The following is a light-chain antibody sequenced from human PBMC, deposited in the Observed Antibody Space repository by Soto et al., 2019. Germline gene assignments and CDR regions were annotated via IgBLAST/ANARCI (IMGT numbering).Light chain of an antibody. J-gene: IGKJ5*01. Sequence: EIVMSQYPTTVSVSPGERDTLPCWASQSVSTKLAWYQQKAGQAPRLLMYGASSRATGFPARFSGSGSGTEFTLTISSLQSEDFAVYYCQQRSDWWITFGQGTRPEI. CDR3: QQRSDWWIT. CDR1: QSVSTK. V-gene: IGKV3-15*01. CDR2: GAS.